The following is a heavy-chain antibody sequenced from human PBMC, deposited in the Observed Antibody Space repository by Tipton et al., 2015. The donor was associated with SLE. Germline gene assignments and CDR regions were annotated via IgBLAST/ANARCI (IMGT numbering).Heavy chain of an antibody. CDR1: GGSIRSDDYY. J-gene: IGHJ4*02. Sequence: TLSLTCTVSGGSIRSDDYYWTWIRQHPGKGLEWIGHINYGGSTYYKPSLKSRVTISVDTSKNQFSLKLSSVTAADAAVYYCARVTYSCSGAICYGFYFEYWGQGTLVTVSS. V-gene: IGHV4-31*03. CDR2: INYGGST. D-gene: IGHD2-15*01. CDR3: ARVTYSCSGAICYGFYFEY.